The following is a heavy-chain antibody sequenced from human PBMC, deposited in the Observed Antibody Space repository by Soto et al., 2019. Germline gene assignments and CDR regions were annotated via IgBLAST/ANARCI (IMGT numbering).Heavy chain of an antibody. CDR2: IIGSGGST. Sequence: GSLKLSCAASGXTFSSYSMSWVRQAPGKGVEWVSAIIGSGGSTYCADSVKCRFTISSDNSKKKLYLQMNSMRAEDTAVYYCAKSVESDRVVVVPEIWGQGTLGTVSS. CDR3: AKSVESDRVVVVPEI. D-gene: IGHD2-2*01. V-gene: IGHV3-23*01. J-gene: IGHJ4*02. CDR1: GXTFSSYS.